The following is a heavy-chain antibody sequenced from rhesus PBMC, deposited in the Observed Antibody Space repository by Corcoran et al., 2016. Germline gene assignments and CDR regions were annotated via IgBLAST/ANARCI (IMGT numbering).Heavy chain of an antibody. D-gene: IGHD3-22*01. V-gene: IGHV4-122*02. Sequence: QVQLQESGTGLVKPSETLSLTCAVSGYSISSGYYWSWIRQPPGKGVEWIGYINKSGDTSYNPPLKIRVNMSRDTTKNQFSLKLSSVTAADTAVYYGARDTGGENLFDVGGPGVLVTVSS. CDR1: GYSISSGYY. CDR2: INKSGDT. J-gene: IGHJ5-1*01. CDR3: ARDTGGENLFDV.